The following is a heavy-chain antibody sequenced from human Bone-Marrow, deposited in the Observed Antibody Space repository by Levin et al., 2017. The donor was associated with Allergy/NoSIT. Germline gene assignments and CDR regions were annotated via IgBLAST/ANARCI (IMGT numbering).Heavy chain of an antibody. CDR2: ISAYNGNT. J-gene: IGHJ5*02. CDR3: ARGFRVYSGSYHAGWFDP. D-gene: IGHD1-26*01. CDR1: GYTFTSYG. V-gene: IGHV1-18*01. Sequence: ASVKVSCKASGYTFTSYGISWVRQAPGQGLEWMGWISAYNGNTNYAQKLQGRVTMTTDTSTSTAYMELRSLRSDDTAVYYCARGFRVYSGSYHAGWFDPWGQGTLVTVSS.